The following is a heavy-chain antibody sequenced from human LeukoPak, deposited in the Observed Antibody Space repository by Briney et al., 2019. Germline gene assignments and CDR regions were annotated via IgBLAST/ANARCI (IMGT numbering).Heavy chain of an antibody. CDR2: IKQDGSEK. Sequence: GGSLRLSCAASGFTFSSYWMRLVRQAPGKGLEWVANIKQDGSEKYYVYSVKGRLTISRDNAKNSLYLQMNSLRVEDTAVYYCARDWDSWGQGTLVTVSS. J-gene: IGHJ4*02. CDR3: ARDWDS. CDR1: GFTFSSYW. V-gene: IGHV3-7*01.